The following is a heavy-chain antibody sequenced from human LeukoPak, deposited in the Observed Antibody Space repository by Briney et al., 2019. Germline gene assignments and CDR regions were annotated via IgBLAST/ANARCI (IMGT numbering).Heavy chain of an antibody. CDR1: GGSISSSSYY. CDR2: IYYSGST. CDR3: ASLVYCSSTSCYPPTYYFDY. J-gene: IGHJ4*02. Sequence: SETLSLTCTVSGGSISSSSYYWGWIRQPPGKGLEWIGSIYYSGSTYYNPSLKSRVTISVDTSKNQFSLKLSSVTAADTAVYYCASLVYCSSTSCYPPTYYFDYWGQGTLVTVSS. D-gene: IGHD2-2*01. V-gene: IGHV4-39*01.